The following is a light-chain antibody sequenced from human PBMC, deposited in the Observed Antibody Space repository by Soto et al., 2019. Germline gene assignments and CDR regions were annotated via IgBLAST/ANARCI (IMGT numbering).Light chain of an antibody. CDR2: AVS. V-gene: IGLV2-14*01. CDR1: SGDVGGYNH. J-gene: IGLJ7*01. Sequence: QSALTQPASVSGSPGQSITISCTGTSGDVGGYNHVSWYQHSPGKAPKLILFAVSDRPSGVSHRFSGSKSGNTASLTISGLQAEDEVDYYCCSYTSLSTVVFGGGTQLTVL. CDR3: CSYTSLSTVV.